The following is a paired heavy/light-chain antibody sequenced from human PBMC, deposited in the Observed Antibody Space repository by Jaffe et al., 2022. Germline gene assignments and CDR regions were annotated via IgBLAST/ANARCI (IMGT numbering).Light chain of an antibody. V-gene: IGKV1-39*01. J-gene: IGKJ3*01. CDR1: QSISSY. CDR3: QQSYSTQFT. Sequence: DIQMTQSPSSLSASVGDRVTITCRASQSISSYLNWYQQKPGKAPKLLIYAASSLQSGVPSRFSGSGSGTDFTLTISSLQPEDFATYYCQQSYSTQFTFGPGTKVDIK. CDR2: AAS.
Heavy chain of an antibody. Sequence: EVQLVESGGGLVQPGGSLRLSCAASGFTFSSYWMSWVRQAPGKGLEWVANIKQDGSEKYYVDSVKGRFTISRDNAKNSLYLQMNSLRAEDTAVYYCARDQIGRYDSSGYLIEEDAFDIWGQGTMVTVSS. D-gene: IGHD3-22*01. CDR2: IKQDGSEK. CDR3: ARDQIGRYDSSGYLIEEDAFDI. CDR1: GFTFSSYW. V-gene: IGHV3-7*05. J-gene: IGHJ3*02.